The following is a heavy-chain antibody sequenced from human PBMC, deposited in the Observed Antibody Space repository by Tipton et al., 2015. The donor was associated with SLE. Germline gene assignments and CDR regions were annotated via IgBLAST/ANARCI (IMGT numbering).Heavy chain of an antibody. CDR1: GFTFSNSW. J-gene: IGHJ3*02. CDR3: TTGGGWYYDSSGSYAFDI. CDR2: IKSKTDGGTT. Sequence: SLRLSCAASGFTFSNSWMSWVRQAPGKGLEWVGRIKSKTDGGTTDYAAPVKGRFTISRDDSKNTLYLQMNSLKTEDTAVYYCTTGGGWYYDSSGSYAFDIWGQGTMVTVSS. V-gene: IGHV3-15*01. D-gene: IGHD3-22*01.